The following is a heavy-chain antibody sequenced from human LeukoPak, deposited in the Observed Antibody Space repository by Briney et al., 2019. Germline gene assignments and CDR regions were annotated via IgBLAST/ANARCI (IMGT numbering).Heavy chain of an antibody. Sequence: GGSLRLSCAASGFTFSSYWMSWVRQAPGKGLEWVANIKQDGSEKYYVDSVKGRFTISRDNAKNSLYLQMNSLRAEDTAVYYCARVPYYDSSGYENYLDYWGQGTLVTVSS. CDR1: GFTFSSYW. V-gene: IGHV3-7*01. CDR2: IKQDGSEK. D-gene: IGHD3-22*01. J-gene: IGHJ4*02. CDR3: ARVPYYDSSGYENYLDY.